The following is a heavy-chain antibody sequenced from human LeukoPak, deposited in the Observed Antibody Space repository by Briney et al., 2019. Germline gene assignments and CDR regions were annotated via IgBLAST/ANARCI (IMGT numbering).Heavy chain of an antibody. CDR2: ISGSGGST. V-gene: IGHV3-23*01. CDR3: AKAGSPMIAAVIAYFDY. Sequence: PGGSLRLSCAASGFTFSSYAMSWVRQAPGKGLEWVSAISGSGGSTYYADSVKGRFTISRDNSKNTLYLQMNSLRAEDTAVYYCAKAGSPMIAAVIAYFDYWGQGTLVTVSS. D-gene: IGHD3-22*01. CDR1: GFTFSSYA. J-gene: IGHJ4*02.